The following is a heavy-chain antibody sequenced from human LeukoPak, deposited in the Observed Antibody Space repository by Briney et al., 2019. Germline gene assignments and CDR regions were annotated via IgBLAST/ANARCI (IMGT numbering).Heavy chain of an antibody. Sequence: ASVKVSCKASGDTFTSYYMHWVRQAPGQGLEWMGIINPSGGSTSYAQKYQGRVTMTRDMSTSTVYMELSNLRSEDTAVYYCARWLQTFDYWGQGTLVTVSS. V-gene: IGHV1-46*01. CDR2: INPSGGST. CDR3: ARWLQTFDY. D-gene: IGHD5-24*01. CDR1: GDTFTSYY. J-gene: IGHJ4*02.